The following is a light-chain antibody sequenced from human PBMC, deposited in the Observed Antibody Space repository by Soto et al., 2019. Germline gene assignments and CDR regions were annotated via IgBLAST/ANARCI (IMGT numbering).Light chain of an antibody. CDR1: QDISNY. J-gene: IGKJ4*01. V-gene: IGKV1-33*01. CDR3: QQYDNLPFI. Sequence: DIQMSQSPSSLSASVGDRVTIPCQASQDISNYLNWYQHKPGKPPKLLIYDASNLGTGVPSRFSGSKSGTAFTFTIRSLQPEDIAPYYCQQYDNLPFIFGGGTKVEIK. CDR2: DAS.